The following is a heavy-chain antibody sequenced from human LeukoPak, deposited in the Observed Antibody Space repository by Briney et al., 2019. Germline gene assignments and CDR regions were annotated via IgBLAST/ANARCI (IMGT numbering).Heavy chain of an antibody. J-gene: IGHJ5*02. CDR1: GFTFSNYA. CDR3: AKDQYSGSYYWFDT. CDR2: ISGNGGST. D-gene: IGHD1-26*01. Sequence: GGSLRHSCAASGFTFSNYAMSWVRQAPGKGLEWVSAISGNGGSTYYADSVKGRFTISRDNSKNTLYLQMNSLRAEDAAVYYCAKDQYSGSYYWFDTWGQGALVTVSS. V-gene: IGHV3-23*01.